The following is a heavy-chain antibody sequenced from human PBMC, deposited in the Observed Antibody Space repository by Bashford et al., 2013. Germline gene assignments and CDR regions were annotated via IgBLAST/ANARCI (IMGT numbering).Heavy chain of an antibody. V-gene: IGHV1-69*13. Sequence: SVKVSCKASGGTFSSYAISWVRQAPGQGLEWMGGIIPIFGTANYAQKFQGRVTITADESTSTAYMELSSLRSEDTAVYYCARSPKLRFSIFDYWGQGTLVTVSS. CDR2: IIPIFGTA. CDR3: ARSPKLRFSIFDY. D-gene: IGHD3-3*01. J-gene: IGHJ4*02. CDR1: GGTFSSYA.